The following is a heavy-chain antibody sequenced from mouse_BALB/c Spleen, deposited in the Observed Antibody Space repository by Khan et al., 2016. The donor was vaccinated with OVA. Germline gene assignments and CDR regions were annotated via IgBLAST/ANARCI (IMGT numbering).Heavy chain of an antibody. CDR3: TRSGWAALAY. Sequence: QVQLKESGAELVKPGASVKLSCKASGYTFISYYMYWVKQRPGLGLEWIGGINPSDGGTNFNEKFKSKATLTVDKSSRTAYMQLSSLTSEDSAVYYCTRSGWAALAYWGQGTLVTVAA. J-gene: IGHJ3*01. CDR2: INPSDGGT. D-gene: IGHD1-1*02. CDR1: GYTFISYY. V-gene: IGHV1S81*02.